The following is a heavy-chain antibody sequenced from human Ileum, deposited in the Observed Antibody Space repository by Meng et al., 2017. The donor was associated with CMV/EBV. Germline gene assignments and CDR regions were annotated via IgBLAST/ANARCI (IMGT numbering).Heavy chain of an antibody. CDR3: AKDQYSSGPYYFDY. Sequence: GGSLRLSCAASGFTFSSYAMHWVRQAPGKGLEWVVVISYDGGNKYYADSVKGRFTISRDNSKNTLYLQIDSLRAEDTAAYYCAKDQYSSGPYYFDYWGQGTLVTVSS. J-gene: IGHJ4*02. CDR2: ISYDGGNK. CDR1: GFTFSSYA. V-gene: IGHV3-30*04. D-gene: IGHD6-19*01.